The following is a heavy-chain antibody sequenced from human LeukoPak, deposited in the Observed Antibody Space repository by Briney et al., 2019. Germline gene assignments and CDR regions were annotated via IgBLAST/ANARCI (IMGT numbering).Heavy chain of an antibody. J-gene: IGHJ4*02. CDR1: GVSFDDYY. V-gene: IGHV4-34*01. D-gene: IGHD2-21*02. CDR2: INHSGYT. CDR3: TRMTAGHDY. Sequence: NPSKTLSLTCAVSGVSFDDYYWSWVRQTPGKGLEWIGEINHSGYTNDSPSLKSRVTLSIDTSRKQFSLNLRSVTVADTGIYYCTRMTAGHDYWGQGTLVTVSS.